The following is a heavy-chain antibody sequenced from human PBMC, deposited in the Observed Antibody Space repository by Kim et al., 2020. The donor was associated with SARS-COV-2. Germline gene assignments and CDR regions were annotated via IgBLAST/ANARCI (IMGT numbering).Heavy chain of an antibody. Sequence: GGSLRLSCAASGFTFSSYAMSWVRQAPGKGLEWVSAISGSGGSTYYADSVKGRFTTSRDNSKNTLYLQMNSLRAEDTAVYYCAKDALFWTTHPNWFDPWGQGTLVTVSS. V-gene: IGHV3-23*01. CDR3: AKDALFWTTHPNWFDP. J-gene: IGHJ5*02. CDR1: GFTFSSYA. D-gene: IGHD3-3*01. CDR2: ISGSGGST.